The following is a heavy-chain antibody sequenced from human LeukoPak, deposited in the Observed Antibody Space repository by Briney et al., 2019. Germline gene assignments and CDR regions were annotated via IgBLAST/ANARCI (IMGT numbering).Heavy chain of an antibody. Sequence: IPGGSLRLSCAASGFPFSSHGMSWVRQAPGKGLEWVSSISSSSSYIYYADSVKGRFTISRDNAKNSLYLQMNSLRAEDTAVYYCAREHRLGSSSWHKTKDMDVWGKGTTVTVSS. D-gene: IGHD6-13*01. CDR2: ISSSSSYI. V-gene: IGHV3-21*01. J-gene: IGHJ6*03. CDR1: GFPFSSHG. CDR3: AREHRLGSSSWHKTKDMDV.